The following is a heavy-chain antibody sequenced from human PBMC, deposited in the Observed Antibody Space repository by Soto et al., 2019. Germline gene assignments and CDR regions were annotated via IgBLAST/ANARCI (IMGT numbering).Heavy chain of an antibody. CDR2: IKSKTDGGTT. D-gene: IGHD6-13*01. V-gene: IGHV3-15*01. J-gene: IGHJ3*02. CDR3: TTDSRNWPYDAFDI. CDR1: GFTFSNAW. Sequence: GGSLRLSCAASGFTFSNAWMSWVRQAPGKGLEWVGRIKSKTDGGTTDYAAPVKGRFTISRDDSKNTLYLQMNSLKTEDTAVYYCTTDSRNWPYDAFDIWGQGTMVTVSS.